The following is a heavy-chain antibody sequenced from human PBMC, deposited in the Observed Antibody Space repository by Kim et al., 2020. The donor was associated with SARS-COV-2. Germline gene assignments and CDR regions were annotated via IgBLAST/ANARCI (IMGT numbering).Heavy chain of an antibody. Sequence: NTSLKSQVTISVDKSKNQCSLKLSSVTAADTAVYYCARAKWMITFGGVIDWGQGTLVTVSS. D-gene: IGHD3-16*01. V-gene: IGHV4-4*02. CDR3: ARAKWMITFGGVID. J-gene: IGHJ4*02.